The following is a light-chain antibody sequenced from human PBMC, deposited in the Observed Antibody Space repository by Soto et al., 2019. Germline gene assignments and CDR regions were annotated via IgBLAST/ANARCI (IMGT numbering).Light chain of an antibody. V-gene: IGKV3-20*01. CDR2: AS. Sequence: EIVLTQSPGTLSLSPGERATLSCRASQSVSDSYLAWYQQKPGQAPRLLIYASSRATGIPDRFSGSGSGTVFTLTISRLEPEDFAVYYCQHYGTSALFGPGTTVDIK. CDR3: QHYGTSAL. J-gene: IGKJ3*01. CDR1: QSVSDSY.